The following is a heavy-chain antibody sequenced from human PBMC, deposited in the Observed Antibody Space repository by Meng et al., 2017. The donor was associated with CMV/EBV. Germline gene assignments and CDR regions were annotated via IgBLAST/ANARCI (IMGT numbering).Heavy chain of an antibody. CDR3: ARVNPNYYFYGMDV. Sequence: SETLSLTCTVPGGSISSSSYYWGWLRQPPGKGLEWVVTIYYSGSPYYNPSLQSRVTISVDTSKNQFSLKLSFVTAADTAVYYCARVNPNYYFYGMDVWGQGTTVTVSS. V-gene: IGHV4-39*07. CDR2: IYYSGSP. CDR1: GGSISSSSYY. J-gene: IGHJ6*02.